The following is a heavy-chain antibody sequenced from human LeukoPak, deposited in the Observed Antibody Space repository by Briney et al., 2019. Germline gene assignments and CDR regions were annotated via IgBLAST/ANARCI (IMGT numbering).Heavy chain of an antibody. J-gene: IGHJ4*02. CDR2: VSGGGGST. CDR3: ATYVRGGFDY. CDR1: GFTFSSYA. Sequence: GGPLRLSCATSGFTFSSYAMSWVRQAPGKGLEWVSTVSGGGGSTWYADSVKGRFTISRDNSKNTLYLQMNSLRAEDTAVYYCATYVRGGFDYWGQGTLVTVSS. V-gene: IGHV3-23*01. D-gene: IGHD3-10*02.